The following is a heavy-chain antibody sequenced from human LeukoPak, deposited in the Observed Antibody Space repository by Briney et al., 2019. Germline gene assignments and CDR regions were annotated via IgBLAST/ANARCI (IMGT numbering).Heavy chain of an antibody. D-gene: IGHD3-22*01. CDR3: AKYRGYYDSSGPDY. CDR2: ISGSGTST. J-gene: IGHJ4*02. CDR1: GFTFSSYS. V-gene: IGHV3-23*01. Sequence: PGGSLRLSCAASGFTFSSYSMNWVRQAPGKGLEWVSAISGSGTSTYYADSVKGRFTISRDNSKNTLYLQMNSLRAEDTAVYYCAKYRGYYDSSGPDYWGQGTLVTVSS.